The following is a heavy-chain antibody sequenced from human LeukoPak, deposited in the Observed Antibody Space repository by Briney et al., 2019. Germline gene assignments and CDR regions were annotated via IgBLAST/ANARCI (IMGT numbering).Heavy chain of an antibody. J-gene: IGHJ5*02. CDR1: GYTFTDYY. CDR3: ATVADNYYDSSGLLTLFDP. D-gene: IGHD3-22*01. Sequence: ASVKVSCKVSGYTFTDYYMHWVQQAPGKGLEWIGLVDPEDGETTYAEKFQGRVTITADTSTDTAYMELSSLRSEDTAVYYCATVADNYYDSSGLLTLFDPWGQGTLVTVSS. CDR2: VDPEDGET. V-gene: IGHV1-69-2*01.